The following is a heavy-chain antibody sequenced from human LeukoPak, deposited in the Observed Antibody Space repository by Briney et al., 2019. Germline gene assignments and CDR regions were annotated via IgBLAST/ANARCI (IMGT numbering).Heavy chain of an antibody. CDR1: GGSFSGYY. CDR2: INHSGST. J-gene: IGHJ4*02. D-gene: IGHD6-13*01. Sequence: SETLSLTCAVYGGSFSGYYRSWIRQPPRKGLEWIGEINHSGSTNYNPSLKSRVTISVDTSKNQFSLKLSSVTAADTAVYHCARGGEIAAVNYYFDYWGQGTVVTVSS. CDR3: ARGGEIAAVNYYFDY. V-gene: IGHV4-34*01.